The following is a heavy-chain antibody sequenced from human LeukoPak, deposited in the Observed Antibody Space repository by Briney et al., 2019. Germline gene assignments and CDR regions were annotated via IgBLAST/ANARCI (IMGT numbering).Heavy chain of an antibody. Sequence: GGSLRLSCPASGFTFSIYDMSWVRQAPGEGLEWVALIRYDGSNKYYADSVTGRFTISRDNSKNTLYLQMNSLRGEDTAVYYCAKDRGNSFYYGRDLCGQGTKVTVS. D-gene: IGHD3-10*01. CDR2: IRYDGSNK. CDR1: GFTFSIYD. CDR3: AKDRGNSFYYGRDL. V-gene: IGHV3-30*02. J-gene: IGHJ6*02.